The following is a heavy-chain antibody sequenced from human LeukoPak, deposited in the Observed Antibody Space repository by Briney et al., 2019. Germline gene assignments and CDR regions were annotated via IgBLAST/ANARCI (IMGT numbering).Heavy chain of an antibody. Sequence: GGSLRLSCAASGFTFSSYSMNWVRQAPGKGLEWVAVISYDGSNKYYADSVKGRFTISRDNSKNTLYLQMNSLRAEDTAVYYCARDGTSMVTGTTTYCDYWGQGTLVTVSS. CDR2: ISYDGSNK. D-gene: IGHD1-7*01. CDR1: GFTFSSYS. V-gene: IGHV3-30*03. J-gene: IGHJ4*02. CDR3: ARDGTSMVTGTTTYCDY.